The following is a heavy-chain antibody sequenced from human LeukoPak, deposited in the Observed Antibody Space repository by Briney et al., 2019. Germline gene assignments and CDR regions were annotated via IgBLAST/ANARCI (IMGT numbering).Heavy chain of an antibody. CDR1: GDSISSGGYY. J-gene: IGHJ6*03. D-gene: IGHD2-2*02. V-gene: IGHV4-61*02. Sequence: SQTLSLTCTVSGDSISSGGYYWSWIRQPAGKGLEWSGRIYTSGSTNYNPSLKSRVTISLDTSKNQFSLKLSSVTAADTAVYYCARDNPLGYCSSTSCYTLYYYYYMDVWGKGTTVTVSS. CDR3: ARDNPLGYCSSTSCYTLYYYYYMDV. CDR2: IYTSGST.